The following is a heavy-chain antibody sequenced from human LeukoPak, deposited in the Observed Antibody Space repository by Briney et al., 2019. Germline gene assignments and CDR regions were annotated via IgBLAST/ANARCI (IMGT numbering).Heavy chain of an antibody. D-gene: IGHD6-19*01. Sequence: GGSLRLSCAASGFTFSSYCMHWVRQAPGKGLEWVAVISYDGRSKYYAAPVKGRFTISSDNAKNTLYLQRSRRREEDTAVYCCVKAASGWELDYWGQGTLVTVSS. CDR1: GFTFSSYC. CDR2: ISYDGRSK. V-gene: IGHV3-30*18. CDR3: VKAASGWELDY. J-gene: IGHJ4*02.